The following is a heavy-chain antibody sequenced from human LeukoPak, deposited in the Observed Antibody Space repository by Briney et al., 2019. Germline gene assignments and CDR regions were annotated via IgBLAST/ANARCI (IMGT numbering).Heavy chain of an antibody. V-gene: IGHV3-33*01. CDR3: ARSKNIGSSSSIPFQH. J-gene: IGHJ1*01. CDR2: IWYDGSNK. D-gene: IGHD6-13*01. CDR1: GFTFSSYG. Sequence: GRSLRLSCAASGFTFSSYGMHWARQAPGKGLEWVAVIWYDGSNKYYADSVKGRFTISRDNSKNTLYLQMNSLRAEDTAVYYCARSKNIGSSSSIPFQHWGQGTLVTVSS.